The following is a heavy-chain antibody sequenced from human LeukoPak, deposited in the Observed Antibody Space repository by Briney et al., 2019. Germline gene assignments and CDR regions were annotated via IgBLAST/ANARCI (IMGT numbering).Heavy chain of an antibody. J-gene: IGHJ4*02. V-gene: IGHV3-33*01. Sequence: GRSLRLSCAASGFTFSSYGMHWVRQAPGKGLEWVAVIWYGGSNKYYADSVKGRFTISRDNSKNTLYLQMNSLRAEDTAVYYCARDGSSTYYYDSSGYRTYFDYWGQGTLVTVSS. D-gene: IGHD3-22*01. CDR2: IWYGGSNK. CDR3: ARDGSSTYYYDSSGYRTYFDY. CDR1: GFTFSSYG.